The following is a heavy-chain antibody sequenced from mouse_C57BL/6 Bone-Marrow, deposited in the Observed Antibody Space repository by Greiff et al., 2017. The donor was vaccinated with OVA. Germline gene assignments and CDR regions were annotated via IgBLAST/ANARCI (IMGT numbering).Heavy chain of an antibody. CDR2: IDPENGDT. V-gene: IGHV14-4*01. CDR1: GFNIKDDY. Sequence: VQLQQSGAELVRPGASVKLSCTASGFNIKDDYMHWVKQRPEQGLEWIGWIDPENGDTEYASKFQGKATITADTSSNTAYLQLSSLTSEDTAVYYCTRDGSSYFDVWGTGTTVTVSS. CDR3: TRDGSSYFDV. J-gene: IGHJ1*03. D-gene: IGHD1-1*01.